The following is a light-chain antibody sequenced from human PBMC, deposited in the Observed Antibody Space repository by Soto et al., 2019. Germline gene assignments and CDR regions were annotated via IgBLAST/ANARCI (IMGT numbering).Light chain of an antibody. Sequence: QSVLTQPPSASGTPGQRVTISCSGSSSNIGSNYVYWYQQLPGTAPKLLIYRNNQRPSGVPDRFSGSKSGTSASLAISGLRSGDEADFYWAAWEGSLSGGEFGVGTKLTVL. CDR1: SSNIGSNY. J-gene: IGLJ3*02. CDR3: AAWEGSLSGGE. CDR2: RNN. V-gene: IGLV1-47*01.